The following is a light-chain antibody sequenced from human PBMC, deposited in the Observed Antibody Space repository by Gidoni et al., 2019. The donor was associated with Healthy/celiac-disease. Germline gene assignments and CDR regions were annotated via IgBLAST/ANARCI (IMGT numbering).Light chain of an antibody. V-gene: IGLV1-51*01. J-gene: IGLJ2*01. CDR3: GTWDSSLSAGV. Sequence: QSVLTKPPSVSAAPGKKVTISCSGSSSNIGNNYVSWYQQLPGTAPKLLIYDNNTRPSGIPDRFSGSKSGTSATLGITGLQTGDEADYYCGTWDSSLSAGVFGGGTKLTVL. CDR2: DNN. CDR1: SSNIGNNY.